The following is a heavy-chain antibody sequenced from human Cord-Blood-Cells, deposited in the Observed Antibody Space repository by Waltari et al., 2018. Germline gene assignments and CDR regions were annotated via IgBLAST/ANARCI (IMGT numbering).Heavy chain of an antibody. D-gene: IGHD6-6*01. CDR1: GYTFTGYY. V-gene: IGHV1-2*02. CDR2: SNPNSGGT. Sequence: QVQLVQSGAEVKKPGASVKVSCKASGYTFTGYYMHWVRQAPGQGLEWMGGSNPNSGGTNYAQKFQGRVTMTRDTSISTAYMELSRLRSDDTAVYYCARDLDSSSSGVFIAFDIWGQGTMVTVSS. J-gene: IGHJ3*02. CDR3: ARDLDSSSSGVFIAFDI.